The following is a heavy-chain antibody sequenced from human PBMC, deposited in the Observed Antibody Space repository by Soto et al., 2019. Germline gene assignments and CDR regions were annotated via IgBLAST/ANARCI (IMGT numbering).Heavy chain of an antibody. CDR2: INGGDGST. CDR3: AKIPIMTTVTHYFDY. J-gene: IGHJ4*02. Sequence: EVQLLESGGGLVQPGGSLRLSCAASGFTFSSYAMSWVRQAPGKGLEWVSTINGGDGSTYYGDPVKGRFTISRDDSKNTQYLQMNSLRAEDTAVYYCAKIPIMTTVTHYFDYWGQGTLVTVSS. D-gene: IGHD4-17*01. CDR1: GFTFSSYA. V-gene: IGHV3-23*01.